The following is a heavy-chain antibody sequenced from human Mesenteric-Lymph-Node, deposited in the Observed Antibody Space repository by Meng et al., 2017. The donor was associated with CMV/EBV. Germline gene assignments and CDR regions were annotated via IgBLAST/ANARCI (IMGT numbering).Heavy chain of an antibody. D-gene: IGHD2-8*01. V-gene: IGHV3-7*01. CDR2: INRDGSEK. CDR3: ARENGIATSCADGAGYWMDA. CDR1: DFTFSNYW. Sequence: GESLKISCVASDFTFSNYWMSWVRQAPGKGLEWVANINRDGSEKNYVQSLKGRFTISRDNAKNSLSLQVNSLRVEDTAVYYCARENGIATSCADGAGYWMDAWGQGTLVTVSS. J-gene: IGHJ5*02.